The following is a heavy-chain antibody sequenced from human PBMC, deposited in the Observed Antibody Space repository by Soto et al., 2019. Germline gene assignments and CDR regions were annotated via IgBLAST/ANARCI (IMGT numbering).Heavy chain of an antibody. J-gene: IGHJ6*02. D-gene: IGHD3-9*01. CDR3: ARERALNYDILTGYYGPLYYYYYGMDV. CDR2: ISAYNGNT. Sequence: ASVKASCKASGYTFTSYGISWVRQAPGQGLEWMGWISAYNGNTNYAQKLQGRVTMTTDTSTSTAYMELRSLRSDDTAVYYCARERALNYDILTGYYGPLYYYYYGMDVWGQGTTVTVSS. CDR1: GYTFTSYG. V-gene: IGHV1-18*01.